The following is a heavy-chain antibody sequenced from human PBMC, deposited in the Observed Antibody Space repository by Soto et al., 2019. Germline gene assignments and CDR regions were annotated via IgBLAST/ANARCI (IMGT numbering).Heavy chain of an antibody. CDR1: GGTFSSYA. D-gene: IGHD3-9*01. J-gene: IGHJ3*02. Sequence: ASVKVSCRASGGTFSSYAISWVRQAPGQGLEWIGRIIPIFGTANYAQKFQGRVTFRADESTSTAYMQLSSLRSEDTAVYYCAREPLYYDILTGYSQLGAFDIWGQGTMVTVSS. CDR2: IIPIFGTA. CDR3: AREPLYYDILTGYSQLGAFDI. V-gene: IGHV1-69*13.